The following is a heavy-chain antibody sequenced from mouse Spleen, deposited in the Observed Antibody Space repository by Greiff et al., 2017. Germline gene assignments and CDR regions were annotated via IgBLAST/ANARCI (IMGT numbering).Heavy chain of an antibody. Sequence: EVQLQESGPVLVKPGASVKMSCKASGYTFTDYYMNWVKQSHGKSLEWIGVINPYNGGTSYNQKFKGKATLTVDKSSSTAYMELNSLTSEDSAVYYCALGGITTVGHFDYWGQGTTLTVSS. CDR2: INPYNGGT. J-gene: IGHJ2*01. V-gene: IGHV1-19*01. D-gene: IGHD1-1*01. CDR1: GYTFTDYY. CDR3: ALGGITTVGHFDY.